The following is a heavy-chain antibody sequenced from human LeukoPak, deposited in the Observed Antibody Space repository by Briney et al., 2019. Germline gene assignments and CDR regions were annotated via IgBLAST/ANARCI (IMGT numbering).Heavy chain of an antibody. CDR3: ARHHSNSPEDAFDI. D-gene: IGHD6-13*01. CDR1: AGSISSSSYC. CDR2: IYYSGST. J-gene: IGHJ3*02. V-gene: IGHV4-39*01. Sequence: SETLSLTCTVSAGSISSSSYCWGWVRQPPGKGLEWTGSIYYSGSTYYNPSLKSRITISVDTSKNQFSLKLRSVTAADTAVYYCARHHSNSPEDAFDIWGQGTMVTVSS.